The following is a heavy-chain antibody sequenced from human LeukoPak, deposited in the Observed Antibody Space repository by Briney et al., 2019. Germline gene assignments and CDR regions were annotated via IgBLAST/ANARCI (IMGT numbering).Heavy chain of an antibody. Sequence: SETLSLTCTVSGGSISSYYWSWIRQPPGKGLEWIGYIYYSGSTNYNPSLKSRVTISVDTSKNQFSLKLSSVTAADTAVYYCARLSVARAFDTWGQGTMVTVSS. CDR1: GGSISSYY. V-gene: IGHV4-59*08. D-gene: IGHD2-15*01. CDR3: ARLSVARAFDT. CDR2: IYYSGST. J-gene: IGHJ3*02.